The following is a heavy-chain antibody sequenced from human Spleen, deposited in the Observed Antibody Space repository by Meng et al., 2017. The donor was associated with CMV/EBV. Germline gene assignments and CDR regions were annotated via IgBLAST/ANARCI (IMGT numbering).Heavy chain of an antibody. CDR1: GYTFNSYG. J-gene: IGHJ6*02. CDR3: ARVDGMVRGVIYYYYGMDV. Sequence: ATVKVSCKASGYTFNSYGISWVRQAPGQGLEWMGWISAYNGNTNYAQKLQGGVTMTTDTSTSTAYMELRSLRSDDTAVYYCARVDGMVRGVIYYYYGMDVWGQGTTVTVSS. D-gene: IGHD3-10*01. CDR2: ISAYNGNT. V-gene: IGHV1-18*01.